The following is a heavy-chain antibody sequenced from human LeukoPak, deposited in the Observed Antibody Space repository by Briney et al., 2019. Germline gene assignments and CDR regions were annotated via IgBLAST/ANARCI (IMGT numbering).Heavy chain of an antibody. D-gene: IGHD5-24*01. CDR3: ARGETMDV. V-gene: IGHV3-7*01. Sequence: GGSLRLSCVALEFSFETYWMSWVRQAPGMGPEWVANINEDGSEKHYVGSVRGRFTIPRDNADNSLHLQMNSLRPEDMAVYYCARGETMDVWGKGTTVTVSS. CDR2: INEDGSEK. J-gene: IGHJ6*03. CDR1: EFSFETYW.